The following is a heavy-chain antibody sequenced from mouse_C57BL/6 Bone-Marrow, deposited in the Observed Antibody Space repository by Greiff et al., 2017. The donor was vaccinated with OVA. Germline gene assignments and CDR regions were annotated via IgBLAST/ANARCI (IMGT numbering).Heavy chain of an antibody. CDR2: ISSGGSYT. J-gene: IGHJ3*01. Sequence: DVMLVESGGDLVKPGGSLKLSCAASGFTFSSYGMSWVRQTPDKRLEWVATISSGGSYTYYPDSVKGRFTISRDNAKNTLYLQMSSLKSEDTAMYYCARHRGSWGQGTLVTVSA. CDR3: ARHRGS. D-gene: IGHD2-14*01. CDR1: GFTFSSYG. V-gene: IGHV5-6*02.